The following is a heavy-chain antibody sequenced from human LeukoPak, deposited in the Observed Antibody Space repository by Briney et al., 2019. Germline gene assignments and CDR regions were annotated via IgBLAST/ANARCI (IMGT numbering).Heavy chain of an antibody. Sequence: PGGSLRLSCAASGVTFSSYSMNWVRQAPGKGLEWVSSISSSSSYIYYADSVKGRFTISRDNAKNSLYLQMNSLRAEDTAVYYCARVGYGDYYFDYWGQGTLVTVSS. V-gene: IGHV3-21*01. D-gene: IGHD4-17*01. CDR3: ARVGYGDYYFDY. CDR1: GVTFSSYS. CDR2: ISSSSSYI. J-gene: IGHJ4*02.